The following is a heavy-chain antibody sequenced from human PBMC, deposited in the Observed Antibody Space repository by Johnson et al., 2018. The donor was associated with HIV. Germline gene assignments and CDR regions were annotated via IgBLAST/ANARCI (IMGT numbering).Heavy chain of an antibody. CDR2: FIEMIRVTT. Sequence: VQLVESGGGLVLPGGSLRLSCAASGFTVNTNYMTWVRQAPGRDWTESRLFIEMIRVTTYCAESVKGRFTISRDNAKTSLYLQMNSLRAEDTALYYCARDRTITGNDPFDIWGQGTMVTVSS. D-gene: IGHD1-20*01. J-gene: IGHJ3*02. CDR3: ARDRTITGNDPFDI. V-gene: IGHV3-66*01. CDR1: GFTVNTNY.